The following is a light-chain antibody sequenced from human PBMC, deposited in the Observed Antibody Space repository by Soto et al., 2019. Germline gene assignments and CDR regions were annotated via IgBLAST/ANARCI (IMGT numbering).Light chain of an antibody. Sequence: QSVLTQPASVSGSPGQSITISCTGTSSDVGGYNYVSWYQQHPGKAPKLMIYDVSNRPLGVSNRFSGSKSGNTASLTISGLQAEDEADYYCSSYTSSSLYVFGTGTKLTVL. J-gene: IGLJ1*01. V-gene: IGLV2-14*01. CDR3: SSYTSSSLYV. CDR2: DVS. CDR1: SSDVGGYNY.